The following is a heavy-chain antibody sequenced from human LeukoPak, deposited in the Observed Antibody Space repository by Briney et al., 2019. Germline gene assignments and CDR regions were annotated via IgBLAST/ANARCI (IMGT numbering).Heavy chain of an antibody. D-gene: IGHD6-6*01. J-gene: IGHJ6*02. CDR1: GYTFTRYY. V-gene: IGHV1-2*04. CDR2: INPNSGGT. Sequence: VASVKVSCKASGYTFTRYYMHWVRQAPGQGLEWMGWINPNSGGTNYAQKFQGWVTMTRDTSISTAYMELSRLRSDDTAVYYCAREMSSSSDDLEYGMDVWGQGATVTVSS. CDR3: AREMSSSSDDLEYGMDV.